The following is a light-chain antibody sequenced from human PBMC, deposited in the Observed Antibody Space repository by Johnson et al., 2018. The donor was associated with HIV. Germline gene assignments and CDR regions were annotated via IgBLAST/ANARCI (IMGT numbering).Light chain of an antibody. J-gene: IGLJ1*01. CDR2: DND. CDR1: YSNIGNNY. V-gene: IGLV1-51*01. CDR3: LAWDTGGV. Sequence: QSVLTQPPSVSAAPGQKVTISCSGSYSNIGNNYVSWYQQVPGTAPKLLIYDNDKRPSGIPDRFSASKSGTSATLGITGLQTVDEACYYCLAWDTGGVFGTGTKVTVL.